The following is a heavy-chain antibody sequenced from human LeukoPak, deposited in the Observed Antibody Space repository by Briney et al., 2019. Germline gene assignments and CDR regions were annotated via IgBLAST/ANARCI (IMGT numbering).Heavy chain of an antibody. D-gene: IGHD3-10*01. CDR2: IWYDGSNK. CDR3: ARDRVTMVRGASMSPDY. Sequence: GGSLRLSCAASGFTFSSYGMHWVRQAPGKGLEWVAVIWYDGSNKYYADSVKGRFTISRDNSKNTLYLQMNSLRAEDTAVYYCARDRVTMVRGASMSPDYWGQGTLVTVSS. V-gene: IGHV3-33*01. J-gene: IGHJ4*02. CDR1: GFTFSSYG.